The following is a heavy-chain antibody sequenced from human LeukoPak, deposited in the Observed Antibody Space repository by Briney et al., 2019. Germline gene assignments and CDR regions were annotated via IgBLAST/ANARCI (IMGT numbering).Heavy chain of an antibody. CDR1: GGSISSSSYY. CDR2: IYYSGST. CDR3: ARRYCSSTNCLAFDY. D-gene: IGHD2-2*01. J-gene: IGHJ4*02. Sequence: PSETLSLTCTVSGGSISSSSYYWGWLRQPPGTGLEWIGSIYYSGSTYYNPSLKSRVTISVDTSKNQFSLKLSSVTAADTAVYYCARRYCSSTNCLAFDYWGQGTLVTVPS. V-gene: IGHV4-39*01.